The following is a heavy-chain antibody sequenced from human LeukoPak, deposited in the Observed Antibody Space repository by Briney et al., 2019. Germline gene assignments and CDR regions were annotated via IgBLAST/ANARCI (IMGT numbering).Heavy chain of an antibody. Sequence: GGSLRLSCAASGFTFSNYWMHWVRQAPGKGLVWVSRINSDGSSTTNADSVKGRFTISRDNAKNSLYLQMNSLRVEDTAVYFCMGDLTGYWGQGTLVTVSS. CDR1: GFTFSNYW. D-gene: IGHD3-16*01. CDR2: INSDGSST. J-gene: IGHJ4*02. CDR3: MGDLTGY. V-gene: IGHV3-74*03.